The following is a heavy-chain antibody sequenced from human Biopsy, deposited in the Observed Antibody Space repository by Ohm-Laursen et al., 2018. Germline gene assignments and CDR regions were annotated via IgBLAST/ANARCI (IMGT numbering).Heavy chain of an antibody. J-gene: IGHJ4*02. V-gene: IGHV1-46*01. CDR1: GYTFITYY. CDR3: ARDRIGGRGDPPDH. CDR2: INPSGGST. Sequence: VASVKVSCKAFGYTFITYYVNWVRQASGQGLEWMGKINPSGGSTSYAQKFQGRVTMTRDTSTTTVYMELSSLRSEDTAVYYCARDRIGGRGDPPDHWGQGTLVTVSS. D-gene: IGHD3-10*01.